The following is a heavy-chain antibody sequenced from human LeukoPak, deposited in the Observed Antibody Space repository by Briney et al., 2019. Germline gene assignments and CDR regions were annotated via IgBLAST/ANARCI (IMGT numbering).Heavy chain of an antibody. V-gene: IGHV4-39*01. J-gene: IGHJ4*02. Sequence: SETLSLTCTVSGGSIIANYYYWGWIRQPPGEGLEWIGSIDYPGNTYDNPSLKSRITMSVDTSRSQFSPRLSSVTAADTAVYYCAILYCGGGSCYPRYWGQGTLVAVSS. D-gene: IGHD2-15*01. CDR1: GGSIIANYYY. CDR2: IDYPGNT. CDR3: AILYCGGGSCYPRY.